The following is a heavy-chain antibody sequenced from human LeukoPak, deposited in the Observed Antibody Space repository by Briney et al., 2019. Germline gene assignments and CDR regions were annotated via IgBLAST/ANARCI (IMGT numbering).Heavy chain of an antibody. CDR1: GFTFSNYW. CDR2: IRQDGSEE. D-gene: IGHD1-7*01. CDR3: ARGFNWNYGRFDF. Sequence: GGSLRLSCAASGFTFSNYWMNWVRQAPGKGLEWVASIRQDGSEEYYVDSVKGRCTISRDNANNSLYLQMNSLRAEGTAVYYCARGFNWNYGRFDFWGQGTLVTVSS. V-gene: IGHV3-7*05. J-gene: IGHJ4*02.